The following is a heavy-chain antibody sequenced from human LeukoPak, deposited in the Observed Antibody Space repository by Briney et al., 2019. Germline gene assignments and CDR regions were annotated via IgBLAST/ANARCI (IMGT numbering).Heavy chain of an antibody. J-gene: IGHJ3*02. D-gene: IGHD2-15*01. CDR2: ITSSDRHT. CDR3: SRDISSSTRAFDI. Sequence: PGGSLRLSCAASGFTLSIYEMTWVRQAPGKGLEWVSYITSSDRHTFYADSVKGRFTISRETAKNSLYLQMNSLRGEDTAVYYCSRDISSSTRAFDIWGQGTMVTVS. CDR1: GFTLSIYE. V-gene: IGHV3-48*03.